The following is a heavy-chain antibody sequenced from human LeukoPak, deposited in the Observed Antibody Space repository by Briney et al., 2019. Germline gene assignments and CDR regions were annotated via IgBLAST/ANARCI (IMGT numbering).Heavy chain of an antibody. D-gene: IGHD6-13*01. CDR2: INHSGST. CDR3: ARGGQQLTGWFDP. V-gene: IGHV4-34*01. CDR1: GGSFSRYY. J-gene: IGHJ5*02. Sequence: SETLSLTCAVYGGSFSRYYWSWLRQPPGTGLEWIGEINHSGSTNYNPSLKSRVTISVDTSKNQFSLKLSSVTAADTAVYYCARGGQQLTGWFDPWGQGTLVTVSS.